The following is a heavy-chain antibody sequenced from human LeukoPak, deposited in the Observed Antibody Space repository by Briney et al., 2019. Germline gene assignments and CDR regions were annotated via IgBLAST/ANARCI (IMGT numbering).Heavy chain of an antibody. CDR2: IRSKANNYAT. CDR1: GFTFSGSA. Sequence: GGSLRLSCAASGFTFSGSAIHWVRQASGKGLEWVGRIRSKANNYATAYAESVKGRFTISRDDSKNTAYLQMNSLKAEDTAVYYCAKDGGAYPYFIDYWGHGTLVTVSS. D-gene: IGHD3-16*01. CDR3: AKDGGAYPYFIDY. V-gene: IGHV3-73*01. J-gene: IGHJ4*01.